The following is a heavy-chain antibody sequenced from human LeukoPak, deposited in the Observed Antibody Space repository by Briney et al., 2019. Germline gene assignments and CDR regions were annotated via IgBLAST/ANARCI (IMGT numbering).Heavy chain of an antibody. V-gene: IGHV1-69*04. CDR2: IIPILGIA. D-gene: IGHD4-17*01. Sequence: SVKVSCKASGGTFSSYAISWVRQAPGQGLEWMGRIIPILGIANYAQKFQGRVTITADKSTSTAYMELSSLRSEDTAVYYCARVWMTTVVSAYYYGMDVWGQGTTVTVSS. J-gene: IGHJ6*02. CDR3: ARVWMTTVVSAYYYGMDV. CDR1: GGTFSSYA.